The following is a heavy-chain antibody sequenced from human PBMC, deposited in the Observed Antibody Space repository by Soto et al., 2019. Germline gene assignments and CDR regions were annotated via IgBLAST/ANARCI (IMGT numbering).Heavy chain of an antibody. CDR1: GFSLSSVGVA. J-gene: IGHJ4*02. CDR2: IYWDEDK. CDR3: VYGQNFRFGYSLDY. Sequence: SGPTLVNPTETLTLTCTSSGFSLSSVGVAVGWVRQPPGKALEWLILIYWDEDKRYRPSLQSRLGIIRDTSKNQVVLTMTNMDPVDTGTYYCVYGQNFRFGYSLDYWGQGTLVTVSS. D-gene: IGHD2-21*01. V-gene: IGHV2-5*04.